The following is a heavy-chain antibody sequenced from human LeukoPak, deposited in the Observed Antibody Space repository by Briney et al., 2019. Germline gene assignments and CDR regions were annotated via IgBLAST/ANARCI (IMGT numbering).Heavy chain of an antibody. CDR2: INPNSGGT. CDR3: ARLRVVVPAAIGWFDP. D-gene: IGHD2-2*02. V-gene: IGHV1-2*02. CDR1: GYTFTGYY. J-gene: IGHJ5*02. Sequence: ASVKVSCKASGYTFTGYYMHWVRQAPGQGLEWMGWINPNSGGTNYAQKFQGRVTMTRDTSISIAYMELSRLRSDDTAVYYCARLRVVVPAAIGWFDPWGQGTLVTVSS.